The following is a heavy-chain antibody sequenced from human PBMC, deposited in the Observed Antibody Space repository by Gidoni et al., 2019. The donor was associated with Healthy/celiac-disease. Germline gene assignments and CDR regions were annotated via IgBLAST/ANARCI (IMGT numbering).Heavy chain of an antibody. CDR3: ARDFCSGGSCYSLPY. Sequence: QVQLVESGGGVVKPGRSLRPPCAASGFTFSSYGLHWVRPAPGKGPEWVAVIWYDGSNKYYADSVKGRFTISRDNSKNTLYLQMNSLRAEDTAVYYCARDFCSGGSCYSLPYWGQGTLVTVSS. CDR1: GFTFSSYG. V-gene: IGHV3-33*01. J-gene: IGHJ4*02. CDR2: IWYDGSNK. D-gene: IGHD2-15*01.